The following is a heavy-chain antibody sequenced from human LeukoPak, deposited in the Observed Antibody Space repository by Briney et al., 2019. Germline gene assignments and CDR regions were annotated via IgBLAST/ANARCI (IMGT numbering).Heavy chain of an antibody. CDR1: GYTFTSYD. D-gene: IGHD5-12*01. Sequence: ASVKVSCKASGYTFTSYDINWVRQATGQGLEWMGWMNPNSGNTGYAQKFQGRVTMTEDTSTDTAYMELSSLRSEDTAVYYCATARYIYWGQGTLVTVSS. CDR2: MNPNSGNT. CDR3: ATARYIY. J-gene: IGHJ4*02. V-gene: IGHV1-8*01.